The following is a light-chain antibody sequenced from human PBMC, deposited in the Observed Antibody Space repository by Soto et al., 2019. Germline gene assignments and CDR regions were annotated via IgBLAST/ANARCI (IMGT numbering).Light chain of an antibody. Sequence: QSVLTQPPSASGTPGQRVTISCSGSNSNIGRNTVNWYQQFPGAAPNLLIHSDNQRPSGVPDRFSGSRSGTSASLAISGLQSEEEADYYCAAGVESPNVPVFGGGTQLTVL. J-gene: IGLJ2*01. CDR1: NSNIGRNT. CDR3: AAGVESPNVPV. CDR2: SDN. V-gene: IGLV1-44*01.